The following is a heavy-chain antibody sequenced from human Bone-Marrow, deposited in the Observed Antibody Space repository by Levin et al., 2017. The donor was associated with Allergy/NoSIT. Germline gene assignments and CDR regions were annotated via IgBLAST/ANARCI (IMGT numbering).Heavy chain of an antibody. Sequence: PGESLKISCAASGFTFSSYWMHWVRQAPGKGLVWVSRINSDGSSTSYADSVKGRFTISRDNAKNTLYLQMNSLRAEDTAVYYCAREGKVLRFLEWKRNPFSPAPLGESDYYYYGMDVWGQGTTVTVSS. J-gene: IGHJ6*02. D-gene: IGHD3-3*01. V-gene: IGHV3-74*01. CDR3: AREGKVLRFLEWKRNPFSPAPLGESDYYYYGMDV. CDR2: INSDGSST. CDR1: GFTFSSYW.